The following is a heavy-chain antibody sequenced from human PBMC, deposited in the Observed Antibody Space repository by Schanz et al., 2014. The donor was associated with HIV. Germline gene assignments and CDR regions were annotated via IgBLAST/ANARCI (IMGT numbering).Heavy chain of an antibody. CDR1: VGSFTDYY. J-gene: IGHJ2*01. V-gene: IGHV4-34*01. CDR3: ARVRSGSTAVYFDL. Sequence: QVQLHQWGAGLLKPSETLSLTCAVYVGSFTDYYWTWIRQPPGNGLEWIGEIKHSGSTNYNPSLKSRVASAVDTSRRQFSLKVTSVTAADTALYFCARVRSGSTAVYFDLWGRGTPVTVSS. D-gene: IGHD1-26*01. CDR2: IKHSGST.